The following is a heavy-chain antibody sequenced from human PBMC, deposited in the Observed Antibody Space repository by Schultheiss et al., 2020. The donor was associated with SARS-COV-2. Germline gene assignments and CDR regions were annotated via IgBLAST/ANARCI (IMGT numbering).Heavy chain of an antibody. CDR2: INPNSGGT. CDR3: ARTGGSSPGWFDP. J-gene: IGHJ5*02. CDR1: GYTFTGYY. Sequence: ASVKVSCKASGYTFTGYYMHWVRQAPGQGLEWMGWINPNSGGTNYAQKLQGRVTMTTDTSTSTAYMELRSLRSDDTAVYYCARTGGSSPGWFDPWGQGTLVTVSS. V-gene: IGHV1-2*02. D-gene: IGHD1-26*01.